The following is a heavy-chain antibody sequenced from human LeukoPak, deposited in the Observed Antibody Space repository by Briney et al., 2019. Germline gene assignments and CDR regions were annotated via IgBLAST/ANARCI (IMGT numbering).Heavy chain of an antibody. CDR2: MNFNSGNT. CDR1: GYTFPNYD. CDR3: GKVGLGNTAIHI. Sequence: ASVKVSCKASGYTFPNYDINWVRQATGQGLEWMGWMNFNSGNTGYAQKFQGRVTMTRNTAISTIYMELSSLKSEDTAIYYCGKVGLGNTAIHIWGQGTMVTVSS. J-gene: IGHJ3*02. D-gene: IGHD3/OR15-3a*01. V-gene: IGHV1-8*01.